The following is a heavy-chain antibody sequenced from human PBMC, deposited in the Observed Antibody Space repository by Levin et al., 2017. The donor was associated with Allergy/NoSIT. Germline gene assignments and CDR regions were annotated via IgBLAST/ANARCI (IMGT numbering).Heavy chain of an antibody. CDR2: IYYSGST. CDR1: GGSISSSSYY. CDR3: AREAITIFGVVTHNWFDP. D-gene: IGHD3-3*01. J-gene: IGHJ5*02. V-gene: IGHV4-39*07. Sequence: GSLRLSCTVSGGSISSSSYYWGWIRQPPGKGLEWIGSIYYSGSTYYNPSLKSRVTISVDTSKNQFSLKLSSVTDADTAVYYCAREAITIFGVVTHNWFDPWGQGTLVTVSS.